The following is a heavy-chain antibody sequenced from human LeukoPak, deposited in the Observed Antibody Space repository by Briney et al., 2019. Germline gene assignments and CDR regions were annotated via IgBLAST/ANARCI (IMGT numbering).Heavy chain of an antibody. D-gene: IGHD3-10*02. CDR1: GYTFTGYY. CDR3: AREMLESAFDP. Sequence: ASVKVSCKASGYTFTGYYMHWVRQAPGQGLEWMGVINPSGGSTSYAQKFQGRVTMTRDTSTSTVYMELSSLRSEDTAVYYCAREMLESAFDPWGQGTLVTVSS. CDR2: INPSGGST. V-gene: IGHV1-46*01. J-gene: IGHJ5*02.